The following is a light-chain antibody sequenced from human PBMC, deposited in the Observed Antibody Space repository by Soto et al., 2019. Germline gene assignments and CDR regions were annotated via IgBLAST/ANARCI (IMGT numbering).Light chain of an antibody. Sequence: QAVVTQEPSVSVSPGGTVTLTCGLTSGSVSTRNYPSWYQQIPGQAPRTLIYNTNTRSSGVPDRFSGSILGNKAALTITGAQAEDESDYYCVLYVGSGSPWVFGGGTKLTVL. CDR3: VLYVGSGSPWV. CDR2: NTN. J-gene: IGLJ3*02. V-gene: IGLV8-61*01. CDR1: SGSVSTRNY.